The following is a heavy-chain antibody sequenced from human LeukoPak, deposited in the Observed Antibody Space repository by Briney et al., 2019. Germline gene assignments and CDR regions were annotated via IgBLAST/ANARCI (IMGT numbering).Heavy chain of an antibody. CDR3: AKHDYGDFLDY. J-gene: IGHJ4*02. Sequence: TGGSLRLSCAASGFTFSSYAMSWVRQAPGKGLEWVSAITGSVVSTYYADSVKGRFTISRDNSKNTLYLQMNSLRAEDTAVYYCAKHDYGDFLDYWGQGTLVTVSS. D-gene: IGHD4-17*01. CDR1: GFTFSSYA. CDR2: ITGSVVST. V-gene: IGHV3-23*01.